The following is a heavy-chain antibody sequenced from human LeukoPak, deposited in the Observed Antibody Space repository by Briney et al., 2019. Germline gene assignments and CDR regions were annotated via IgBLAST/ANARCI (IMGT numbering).Heavy chain of an antibody. D-gene: IGHD5-18*01. V-gene: IGHV1-2*02. CDR1: GYTFTGYY. CDR3: ARAGRTGYSWKVRAFDI. Sequence: ASVKVSCKASGYTFTGYYMHWVRQAPGQGLEWMGWINPNSGGTNYAQKFQGRVTMTRDTSISTAYMELSRLRSDDTAVYYCARAGRTGYSWKVRAFDIWGQGTMVTVSS. J-gene: IGHJ3*02. CDR2: INPNSGGT.